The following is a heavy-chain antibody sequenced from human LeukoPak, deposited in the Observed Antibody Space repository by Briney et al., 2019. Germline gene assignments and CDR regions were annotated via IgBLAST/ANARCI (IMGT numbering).Heavy chain of an antibody. Sequence: SETLSLTCTVSGGSISSGSYYWSWIRQPAGKGLEWIGRIYTSGSTNYNPSLKSRVTISVDTSKNQFSLKLSSVTAADTAVYYCAREENGDDFWSGYPDYWGQGTLVTVSS. CDR2: IYTSGST. J-gene: IGHJ4*02. V-gene: IGHV4-61*02. CDR3: AREENGDDFWSGYPDY. D-gene: IGHD3-3*01. CDR1: GGSISSGSYY.